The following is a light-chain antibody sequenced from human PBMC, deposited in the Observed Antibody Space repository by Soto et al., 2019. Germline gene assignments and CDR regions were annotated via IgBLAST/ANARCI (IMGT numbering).Light chain of an antibody. Sequence: QSVLTQPPSVSGAPGQRVTISCTGSSSNIGAVYDVHWYQHLPGTAPKLLIYGNSNRPSGVPDRFSGSKSGTSASLAITGLLAEDEADYYCQSYDSSLSGSVFGGGTKLTVL. CDR2: GNS. J-gene: IGLJ2*01. V-gene: IGLV1-40*01. CDR3: QSYDSSLSGSV. CDR1: SSNIGAVYD.